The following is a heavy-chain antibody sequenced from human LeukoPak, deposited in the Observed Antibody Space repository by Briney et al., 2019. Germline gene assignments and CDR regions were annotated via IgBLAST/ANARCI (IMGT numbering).Heavy chain of an antibody. CDR3: ARALSYSYGSMDS. Sequence: GGSLRLSCAASGFSFSSYSMNWVRQAPGKGLEWVSSISSGSKYIYNADSLRGRFTISRDNAKNSLYLQMNSLRAEDTAVYYCARALSYSYGSMDSWGQGTLVIVSS. CDR2: ISSGSKYI. D-gene: IGHD5-18*01. CDR1: GFSFSSYS. J-gene: IGHJ5*01. V-gene: IGHV3-21*01.